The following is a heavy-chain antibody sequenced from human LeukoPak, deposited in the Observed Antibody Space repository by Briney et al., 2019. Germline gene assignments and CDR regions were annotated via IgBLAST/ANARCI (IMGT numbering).Heavy chain of an antibody. Sequence: ASVKVSCKASGYTFINSVINWVRQAPGQGLEWMGWISVYNGNTDSAQKLQGRVTMTADTSTTTAYMELRSLRADDTAVYFCARHAMGEATGGSYYYYLDVWGKGTMVIVSS. V-gene: IGHV1-18*01. CDR1: GYTFINSV. CDR3: ARHAMGEATGGSYYYYLDV. J-gene: IGHJ6*03. D-gene: IGHD3-16*01. CDR2: ISVYNGNT.